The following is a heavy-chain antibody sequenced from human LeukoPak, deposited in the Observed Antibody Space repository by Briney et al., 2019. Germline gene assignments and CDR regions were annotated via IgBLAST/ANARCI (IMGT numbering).Heavy chain of an antibody. Sequence: SETLSLTCTVSGGSISSYYWSWIRQPPGKGLEWIGYIYYSGSTNYNPSLKSRVTISVDTSKNQFSLKLSSVTAADTAVYYCARDRGYCSSTSCYVRRNAAFDIWGQGTMVTVSS. CDR2: IYYSGST. V-gene: IGHV4-59*01. CDR1: GGSISSYY. J-gene: IGHJ3*02. D-gene: IGHD2-2*01. CDR3: ARDRGYCSSTSCYVRRNAAFDI.